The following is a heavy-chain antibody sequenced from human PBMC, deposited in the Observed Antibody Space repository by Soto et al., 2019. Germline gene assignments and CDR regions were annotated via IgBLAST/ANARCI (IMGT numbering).Heavy chain of an antibody. V-gene: IGHV3-21*01. CDR3: ARDLSNYDILTGLIN. J-gene: IGHJ4*02. D-gene: IGHD3-9*01. CDR2: ISSSSSYI. Sequence: GGSLRLSCAASGFTFSSYSMNWVRQAPGKGLEWVSSISSSSSYIYYADSVKGRFTISRDNAKNSLYLQMNSLRAEDTAVYYCARDLSNYDILTGLINWGQGTLVTVSS. CDR1: GFTFSSYS.